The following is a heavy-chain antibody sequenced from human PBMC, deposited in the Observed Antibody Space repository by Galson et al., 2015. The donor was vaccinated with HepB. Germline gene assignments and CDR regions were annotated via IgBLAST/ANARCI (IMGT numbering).Heavy chain of an antibody. J-gene: IGHJ6*03. CDR1: GYTFTSYY. CDR3: ARNYNWNYAAPYYYYYYMDV. Sequence: SVKVSCKASGYTFTSYYMHWVRQAPGQGLEWMGIINPSGGSTSYAQKFQGRVTMTRDTSTSTVYMELSSLRSEDTAVYYCARNYNWNYAAPYYYYYYMDVWGKGTTVTVSS. V-gene: IGHV1-46*01. D-gene: IGHD1-7*01. CDR2: INPSGGST.